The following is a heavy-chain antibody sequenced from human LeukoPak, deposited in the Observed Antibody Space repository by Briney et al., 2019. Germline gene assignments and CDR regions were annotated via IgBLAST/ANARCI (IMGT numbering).Heavy chain of an antibody. CDR2: ISTTGNT. D-gene: IGHD5-18*01. V-gene: IGHV4-61*02. CDR1: GGSISSSSYY. J-gene: IGHJ4*02. Sequence: SETLSLTCTVSGGSISSSSYYWSWIRQPAGKGLEWIGRISTTGNTNYNPSLKSRVTISADKSNNQFSLQLSSVTAADTAVYYCARVPPRAAMVYFDYWGQGTLVTVSS. CDR3: ARVPPRAAMVYFDY.